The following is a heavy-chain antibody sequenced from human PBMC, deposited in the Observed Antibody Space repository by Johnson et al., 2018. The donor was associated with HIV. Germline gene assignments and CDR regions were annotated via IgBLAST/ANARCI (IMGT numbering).Heavy chain of an antibody. CDR3: ARDRTSYGWIHDAFDI. Sequence: QVQLVESGGGVVQPGRSLRLSCAASGFRFRSYVMHWVHQAPGKGLEWVAVTPYDGTNKNYADSVKGRFTISRDNSKSTLYLQMNSLRAEDTAVYFCARDRTSYGWIHDAFDIWGQGTMVTVSS. V-gene: IGHV3-30*19. CDR2: TPYDGTNK. D-gene: IGHD3-16*02. CDR1: GFRFRSYV. J-gene: IGHJ3*02.